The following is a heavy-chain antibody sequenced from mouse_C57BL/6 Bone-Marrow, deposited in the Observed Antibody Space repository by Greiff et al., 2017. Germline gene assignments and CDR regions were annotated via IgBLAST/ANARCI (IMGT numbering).Heavy chain of an antibody. D-gene: IGHD3-2*02. CDR1: GYTFTSYW. Sequence: VQLQQSGAELVKPGASVTLSCKASGYTFTSYWMHWVHQTPGQGLEWIGMIRPNSGSTNYNEQFTSKATLTVDKAASTDYMQLSSLTSEDSAGDYCAREDSAGDVLAYWGQGTLVTVSA. V-gene: IGHV1-64*01. CDR3: AREDSAGDVLAY. J-gene: IGHJ3*01. CDR2: IRPNSGST.